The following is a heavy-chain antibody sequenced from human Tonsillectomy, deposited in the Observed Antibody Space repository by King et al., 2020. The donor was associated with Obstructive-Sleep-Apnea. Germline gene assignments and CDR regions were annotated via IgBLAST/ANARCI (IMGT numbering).Heavy chain of an antibody. Sequence: VQLQQWGAGLLKPSETLSLTCAVYGGSFSGDYWSWIRQPPGKGLEWIGEINHSGSTNYNPSLKSRVTISVDTSKNQFSLKLSSVTAADTAVYYCARGRHRYYYGSGSYYPTNDYWGQGTLVTVSS. CDR3: ARGRHRYYYGSGSYYPTNDY. CDR2: INHSGST. V-gene: IGHV4-34*01. D-gene: IGHD3-10*01. J-gene: IGHJ4*02. CDR1: GGSFSGDY.